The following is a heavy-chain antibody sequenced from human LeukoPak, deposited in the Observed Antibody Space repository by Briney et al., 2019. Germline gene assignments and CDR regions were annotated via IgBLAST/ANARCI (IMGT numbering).Heavy chain of an antibody. CDR2: ISSGGGDT. Sequence: PGGSLRLSCAASGFTFSNSAMTWARQAPEKGLEWVASISSGGGDTYYADAVKGRFTIFRVNSKNTLYLQMNSLRAEDTAVYYCAKERYSSGWSDSFDYWGQGTLVTVSS. D-gene: IGHD6-19*01. CDR3: AKERYSSGWSDSFDY. CDR1: GFTFSNSA. J-gene: IGHJ4*02. V-gene: IGHV3-23*01.